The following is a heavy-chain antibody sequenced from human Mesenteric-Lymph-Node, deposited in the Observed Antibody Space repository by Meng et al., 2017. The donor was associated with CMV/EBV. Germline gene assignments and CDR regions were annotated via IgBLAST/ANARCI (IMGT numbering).Heavy chain of an antibody. Sequence: ASVKVSCKASGYTFTSYDINWVRQATGQGLEWMGWMNPNSGNTGYAQKFQGRVTMTRNTSISTAHMELSSLRSDDTAVYYCARELLDFWSGYQPPVYYYGMDVWGQGTTVTVSS. CDR1: GYTFTSYD. CDR2: MNPNSGNT. CDR3: ARELLDFWSGYQPPVYYYGMDV. V-gene: IGHV1-8*01. J-gene: IGHJ6*02. D-gene: IGHD3-3*01.